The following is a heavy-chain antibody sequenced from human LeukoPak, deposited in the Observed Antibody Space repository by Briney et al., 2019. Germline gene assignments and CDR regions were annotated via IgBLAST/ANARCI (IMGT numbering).Heavy chain of an antibody. Sequence: GGSLRLSCAASGFTFSSYAMHWVRQAPGKGLEWVAVISYDGSNKYYADSVKGRFTISRDNSKNTLYLQMNSLRAEDTAVYYCARDEAQLLSGPWGQGTLVTVSS. CDR3: ARDEAQLLSGP. D-gene: IGHD2-2*01. CDR1: GFTFSSYA. J-gene: IGHJ5*02. CDR2: ISYDGSNK. V-gene: IGHV3-30-3*01.